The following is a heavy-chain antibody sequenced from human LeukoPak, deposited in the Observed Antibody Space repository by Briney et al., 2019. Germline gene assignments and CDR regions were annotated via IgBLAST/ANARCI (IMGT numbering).Heavy chain of an antibody. Sequence: SETLSLTCTVSGGSISSSSYYWGWIRQPPGKGLEWIGYIYHSGSTYCNPSLKSRVTISVDTSKNQFSLKLSSVTAADTAVYYCARPRANYYDSSGTYFDYWGQGTLVTVSS. D-gene: IGHD3-22*01. V-gene: IGHV4-39*01. CDR3: ARPRANYYDSSGTYFDY. CDR1: GGSISSSSYY. CDR2: IYHSGST. J-gene: IGHJ4*02.